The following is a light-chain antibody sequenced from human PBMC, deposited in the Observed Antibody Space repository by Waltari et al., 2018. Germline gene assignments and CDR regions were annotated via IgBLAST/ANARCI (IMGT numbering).Light chain of an antibody. CDR2: QDI. V-gene: IGLV3-1*01. J-gene: IGLJ2*01. CDR1: KLGDKY. CDR3: QAWDSSTVV. Sequence: SYELTQPPSVSVSPGQTATITCSGHKLGDKYTCWYQQKPGQSPLLVIYQDIERPSGIPERFSGSSSGNTATLTISGSQAMDEADYYCQAWDSSTVVFGEGTKLTVL.